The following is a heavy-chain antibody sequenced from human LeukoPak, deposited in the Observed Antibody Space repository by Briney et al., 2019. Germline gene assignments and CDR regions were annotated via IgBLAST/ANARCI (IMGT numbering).Heavy chain of an antibody. CDR2: ISYDGSNK. CDR1: GFTFSSYA. Sequence: GRSLRLSCAASGFTFSSYAMHWVRQAPGKGLEWVAVISYDGSNKYYADSVKGRFTISRDNSKNTLYLQMNSLRAEDTAVYYCARDPGTTIDYWGQGTLVTVSS. CDR3: ARDPGTTIDY. V-gene: IGHV3-30*14. D-gene: IGHD1-7*01. J-gene: IGHJ4*02.